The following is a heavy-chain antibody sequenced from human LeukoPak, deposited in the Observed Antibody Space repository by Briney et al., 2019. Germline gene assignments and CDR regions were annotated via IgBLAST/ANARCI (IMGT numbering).Heavy chain of an antibody. CDR2: IYSGGST. CDR3: ARCQLWGAFDI. D-gene: IGHD3-16*01. V-gene: IGHV3-66*01. Sequence: GGSLRLSCAASAFTFSNYSMNWVRQAPGKGLEWVSVIYSGGSTYYADPVKGRFTISRDNSKNTLYLQMNSLRAEDTAVYYCARCQLWGAFDIWGQGTMVTVSS. J-gene: IGHJ3*02. CDR1: AFTFSNYS.